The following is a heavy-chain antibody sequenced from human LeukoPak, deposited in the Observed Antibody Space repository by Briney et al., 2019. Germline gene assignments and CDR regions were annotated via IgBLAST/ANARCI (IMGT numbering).Heavy chain of an antibody. J-gene: IGHJ4*02. D-gene: IGHD3-22*01. CDR3: AREIGSSDY. CDR2: INHSRST. Sequence: SETLSLTCAVYGGSFSGYYWSWIRQPPGKGLEWIGEINHSRSTNYNPSLKSRVTISVDTSKNQFSLKLSSVTAADTAVYYCAREIGSSDYWGQGTLVTVSS. CDR1: GGSFSGYY. V-gene: IGHV4-34*01.